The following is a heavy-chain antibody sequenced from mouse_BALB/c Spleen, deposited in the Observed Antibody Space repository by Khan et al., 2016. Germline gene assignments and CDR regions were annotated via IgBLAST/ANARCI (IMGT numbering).Heavy chain of an antibody. J-gene: IGHJ3*01. V-gene: IGHV14-3*02. CDR3: AMAYYDYWFAY. D-gene: IGHD2-4*01. CDR2: IDPANGNT. CDR1: GFNIKDTY. Sequence: VQLKQSGAELVKPGASVKLSCTASGFNIKDTYMHWVKQRPEQGLEWIGKIDPANGNTKYDPKFQGKATITADTSSNTANLQLSCQTSEDHAVYYCAMAYYDYWFAYWGQGTLVTVSA.